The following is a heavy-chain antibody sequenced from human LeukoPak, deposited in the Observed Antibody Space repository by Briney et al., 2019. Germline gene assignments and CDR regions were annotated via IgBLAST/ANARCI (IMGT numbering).Heavy chain of an antibody. CDR1: GGSISSGGYY. V-gene: IGHV4-31*03. D-gene: IGHD2-15*01. J-gene: IGHJ4*02. Sequence: PSETLSLTCTVSGGSISSGGYYWSWLRQHPGKGLEWIGYIYYSGSTYYNPSLKSRVTISVDTSKNQFSLKLSSVTAADTAVYYCARGYCSGGSCYSGDYWGQGTLVTVSS. CDR3: ARGYCSGGSCYSGDY. CDR2: IYYSGST.